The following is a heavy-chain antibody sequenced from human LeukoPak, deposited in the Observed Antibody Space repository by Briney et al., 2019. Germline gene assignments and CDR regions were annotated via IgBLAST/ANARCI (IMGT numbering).Heavy chain of an antibody. Sequence: GGSLRLSCAASGFTFSSYSMNWVRQAPGKGLEWVSSISSSGSTIYYADSVKGRFTISRDNAKNSLYLQMNSLRAEDTAVYYCARDGRSGSYYDYYYYMDVWGKGTTVTVSS. CDR3: ARDGRSGSYYDYYYYMDV. V-gene: IGHV3-48*04. CDR1: GFTFSSYS. J-gene: IGHJ6*03. D-gene: IGHD1-26*01. CDR2: ISSSGSTI.